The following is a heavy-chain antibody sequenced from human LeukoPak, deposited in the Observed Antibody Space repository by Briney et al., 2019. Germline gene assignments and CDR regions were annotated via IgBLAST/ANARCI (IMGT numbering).Heavy chain of an antibody. CDR1: GYTLTELS. V-gene: IGHV1-24*01. CDR3: ATGPWGEFPLFDY. Sequence: ASVKVSCKVSGYTLTELSMHWVRQAPGKGLEWMGGFDPEDGETIYAQKFQGRVTMTEDTSTDTAYMELSSLRSEDTAVYYYATGPWGEFPLFDYWGQGTLVTVSS. J-gene: IGHJ4*02. D-gene: IGHD3-16*01. CDR2: FDPEDGET.